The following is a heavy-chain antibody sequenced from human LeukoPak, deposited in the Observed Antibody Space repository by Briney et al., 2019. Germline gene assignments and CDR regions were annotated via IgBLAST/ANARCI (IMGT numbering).Heavy chain of an antibody. Sequence: SETLSLTCAVYGGSFSGYYWSWIRQPPGKGLEWIGEINHSGSTNYNPSLKSRVTISVDTSKNQFSLKLCSVTAADTAVYYCARGGGDGFWSGYYTSNFDYWGQGTLVTVSS. CDR3: ARGGGDGFWSGYYTSNFDY. D-gene: IGHD3-3*01. CDR1: GGSFSGYY. CDR2: INHSGST. J-gene: IGHJ4*02. V-gene: IGHV4-34*01.